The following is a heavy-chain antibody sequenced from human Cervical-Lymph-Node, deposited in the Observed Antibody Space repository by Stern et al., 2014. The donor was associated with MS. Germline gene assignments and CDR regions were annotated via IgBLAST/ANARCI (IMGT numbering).Heavy chain of an antibody. V-gene: IGHV3-21*01. CDR1: GFTFSNFG. Sequence: EVQLVQSGGGLVKPGGSLRLSCAASGFTFSNFGMNWVRQAPGKGLEWVSYISASYSHIQYADSVKGRFTISRDNAKNALFLQMNSLRAEDTAVYYCARDDYGDLFYYHGMDVWGQGTTVTVSS. CDR3: ARDDYGDLFYYHGMDV. J-gene: IGHJ6*02. CDR2: ISASYSHI. D-gene: IGHD4-17*01.